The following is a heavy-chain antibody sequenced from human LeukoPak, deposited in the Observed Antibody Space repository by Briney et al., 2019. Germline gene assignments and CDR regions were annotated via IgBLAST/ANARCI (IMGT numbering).Heavy chain of an antibody. D-gene: IGHD5-12*01. CDR3: TTDLRWRLSFDY. CDR2: IKSKTDGGTT. J-gene: IGHJ4*02. CDR1: GFTFSNAW. V-gene: IGHV3-15*01. Sequence: GGSLRLSCAASGFTFSNAWMSWVRQAPGKGLEWVGRIKSKTDGGTTDYAAPVKGRFTISRDDSKNTLYLQMNSPKTEDTAVYYCTTDLRWRLSFDYWGQGTLVTVSS.